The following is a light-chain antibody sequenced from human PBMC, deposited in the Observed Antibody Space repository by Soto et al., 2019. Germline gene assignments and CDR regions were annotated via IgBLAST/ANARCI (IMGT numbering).Light chain of an antibody. CDR2: AAS. CDR3: QQYGNVPKT. V-gene: IGKV1-33*01. J-gene: IGKJ1*01. CDR1: QDISNY. Sequence: DIQMTQSPSSLSASVGERVTITCQASQDISNYLNWYQQKPGKAPKLLIYAASNLGTGVPSRFSGSGSVTDFTFTISSLQPEDIATYYCQQYGNVPKTFGQGT.